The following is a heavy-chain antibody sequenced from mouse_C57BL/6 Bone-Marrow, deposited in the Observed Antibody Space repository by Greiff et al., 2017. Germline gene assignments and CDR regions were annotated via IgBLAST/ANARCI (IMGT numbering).Heavy chain of an antibody. J-gene: IGHJ4*01. CDR1: GFTFSSYA. CDR3: ARDYYSNPYAMDY. V-gene: IGHV5-4*01. Sequence: EVQLVESGGGLVKPGGSLKLSCAASGFTFSSYAMSWVRQTPEKRLEWVATISDGGSYTYYPDNVKGRFTISRDNAKNNLYLQMSHLKSEDTAMYYCARDYYSNPYAMDYWGQGTSVTVSS. CDR2: ISDGGSYT. D-gene: IGHD2-5*01.